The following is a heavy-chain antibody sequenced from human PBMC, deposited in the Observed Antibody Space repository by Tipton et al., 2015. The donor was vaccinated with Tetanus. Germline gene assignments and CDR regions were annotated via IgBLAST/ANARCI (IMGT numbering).Heavy chain of an antibody. CDR3: ARGSGWADF. D-gene: IGHD6-19*01. CDR2: VSDSGST. Sequence: TLSLTCTVSGGSISSADYYWSWIRQPPGKGLEWIGYVSDSGSTYSNPSLKSRVTISADTSRNQFSLTLSSVTAADTAVYYCARGSGWADFWGQGTQVTVSS. J-gene: IGHJ4*02. CDR1: GGSISSADYY. V-gene: IGHV4-30-4*01.